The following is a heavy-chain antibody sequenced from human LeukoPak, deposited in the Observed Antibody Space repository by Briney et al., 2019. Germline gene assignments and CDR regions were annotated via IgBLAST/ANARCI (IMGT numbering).Heavy chain of an antibody. D-gene: IGHD6-19*01. J-gene: IGHJ4*02. CDR2: ISYDGSNK. V-gene: IGHV3-30*04. CDR3: ARTPPQYSSGWYFDY. Sequence: GGSLRLSCAASGFTFSSYAMHWVRQAPGKGLEWVAVISYDGSNKYYADSVKGRFTISRDNSKNTLYLQMNGLRAEDTAVYYCARTPPQYSSGWYFDYWGQGTLVTVSS. CDR1: GFTFSSYA.